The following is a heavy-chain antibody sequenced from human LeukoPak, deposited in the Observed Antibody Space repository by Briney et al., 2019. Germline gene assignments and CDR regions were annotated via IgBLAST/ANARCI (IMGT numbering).Heavy chain of an antibody. CDR2: INTNTGNP. D-gene: IGHD2-21*02. Sequence: ASVKVSCKASGYTFTSYAMNWVRQAPGQGLEWMGWINTNTGNPTYAQGFTGRVVFSLDTSVSTAYLQISSLKSEDTAVYYCARDTTFGEGSYSIFSAIPTPWGFDIWGQGTMVTVSS. J-gene: IGHJ3*02. CDR3: ARDTTFGEGSYSIFSAIPTPWGFDI. CDR1: GYTFTSYA. V-gene: IGHV7-4-1*02.